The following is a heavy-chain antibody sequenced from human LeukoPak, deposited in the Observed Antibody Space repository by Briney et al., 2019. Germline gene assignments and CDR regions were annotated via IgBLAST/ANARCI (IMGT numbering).Heavy chain of an antibody. Sequence: GASVKVSCKASGYTFTSYDINWVRQATGQGLEWMGWMNPNSGNTGYAQKFQGRVTMTRDTSISTAYMELSRLRSDDTAVYYCASYDILTGYYLGFDYWGQGTLVTVSS. J-gene: IGHJ4*02. CDR2: MNPNSGNT. CDR3: ASYDILTGYYLGFDY. D-gene: IGHD3-9*01. CDR1: GYTFTSYD. V-gene: IGHV1-8*01.